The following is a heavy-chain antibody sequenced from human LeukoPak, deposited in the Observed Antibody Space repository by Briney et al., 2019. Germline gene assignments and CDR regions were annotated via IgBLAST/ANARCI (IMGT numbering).Heavy chain of an antibody. J-gene: IGHJ4*02. Sequence: SETLSLTCTVSGGSISSSSYYWGWIRQPPGKGLEWIGSIYYSGSTYYNPSLKSRVTISVDTSKNQFSLKLSSVTAADTAVYYCARPGGRGYSGYDPSPLLYWGQGTLVTVSS. CDR1: GGSISSSSYY. CDR3: ARPGGRGYSGYDPSPLLY. V-gene: IGHV4-39*01. CDR2: IYYSGST. D-gene: IGHD5-12*01.